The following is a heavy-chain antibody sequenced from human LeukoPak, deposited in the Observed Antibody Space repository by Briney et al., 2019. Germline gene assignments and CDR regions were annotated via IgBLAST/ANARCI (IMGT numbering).Heavy chain of an antibody. CDR2: IKQDGGEE. Sequence: GGSLRLSCAASGFTFSSYWMSWVRQAPGKGLEWVANIKQDGGEEYYVDSVKGRFIISRDNAKNSLNLQMNSLRAEDTALYYCARDSPERGYSYGPLDNYFDYWGQGTLVTVSS. CDR3: ARDSPERGYSYGPLDNYFDY. D-gene: IGHD5-18*01. J-gene: IGHJ4*02. CDR1: GFTFSSYW. V-gene: IGHV3-7*01.